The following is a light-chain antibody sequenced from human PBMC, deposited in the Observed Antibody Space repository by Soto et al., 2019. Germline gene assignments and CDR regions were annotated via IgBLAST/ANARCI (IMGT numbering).Light chain of an antibody. V-gene: IGKV3-20*01. CDR2: GAS. Sequence: EIVLTQSPGTLSLSPGERATLSCRASQSIPNSYLSWYQHKPGQAPRLLIHGASSRATGTPDRFSGSGSGTDFILLIDRLEPEDFDLYYCLQYGSTPGTFGQGTKVDLK. CDR3: LQYGSTPGT. CDR1: QSIPNSY. J-gene: IGKJ1*01.